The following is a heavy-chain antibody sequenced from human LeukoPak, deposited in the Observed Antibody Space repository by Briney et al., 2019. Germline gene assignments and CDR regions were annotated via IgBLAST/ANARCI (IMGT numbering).Heavy chain of an antibody. D-gene: IGHD1-20*01. CDR2: IYHTGST. CDR3: ARVNWNPDY. J-gene: IGHJ4*02. V-gene: IGHV4-38-2*01. CDR1: GDSISSGYY. Sequence: SETLSLTCAVSGDSISSGYYWGWIRQPPGKGLEWIGTIYHTGSTYSNPSLKSRVAISVDTSKNLFSLKLSSVTAADTAVYYCARVNWNPDYWGQGTLVTVSS.